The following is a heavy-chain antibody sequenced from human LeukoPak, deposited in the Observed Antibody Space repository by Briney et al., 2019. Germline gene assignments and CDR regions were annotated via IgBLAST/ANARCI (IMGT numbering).Heavy chain of an antibody. Sequence: ALVKVSCKASGYTFTGYYMHWVRQALGQGLEWMGRINPNSGGTNYAQKFQGRVTMTRDTSISTAYMELSRLRSDDTAVYYCARDRVVVVVAATRRNWFDPWGQGTLVTVSS. J-gene: IGHJ5*02. CDR3: ARDRVVVVVAATRRNWFDP. CDR1: GYTFTGYY. V-gene: IGHV1-2*06. D-gene: IGHD2-15*01. CDR2: INPNSGGT.